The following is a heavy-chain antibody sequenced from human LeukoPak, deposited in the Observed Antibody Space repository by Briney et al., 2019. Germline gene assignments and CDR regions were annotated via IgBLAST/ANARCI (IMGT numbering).Heavy chain of an antibody. D-gene: IGHD5-24*01. V-gene: IGHV4-39*01. CDR3: ARLGATIHFDY. CDR1: GGSISSSSYY. J-gene: IGHJ4*02. CDR2: IYYSGST. Sequence: PSETLSLTSTVSGGSISSSSYYWGWIRQPPGKGLEWIGSIYYSGSTYYNPSLKSRVTISVDTSKDQFSLKLSSVTAADTAVYYCARLGATIHFDYWGQGTLVTVSS.